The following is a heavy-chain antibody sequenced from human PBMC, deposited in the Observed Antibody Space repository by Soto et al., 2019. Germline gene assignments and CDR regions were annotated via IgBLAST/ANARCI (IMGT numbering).Heavy chain of an antibody. CDR3: ARVRYYDSSGYSYYFDY. CDR2: ISAYNGNT. Sequence: QVQLVQSGAEVKKPGASVKVSCKASGYTFTSYGISWVRQAPGQGLEWMGWISAYNGNTNYAQKLQGRVTMTTDTATSTAYMELRSLRSDDTAVYYCARVRYYDSSGYSYYFDYWGQGTLVTVSS. J-gene: IGHJ4*02. D-gene: IGHD3-22*01. CDR1: GYTFTSYG. V-gene: IGHV1-18*01.